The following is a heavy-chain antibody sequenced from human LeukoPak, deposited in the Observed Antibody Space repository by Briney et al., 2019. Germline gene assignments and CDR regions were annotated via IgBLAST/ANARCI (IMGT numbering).Heavy chain of an antibody. CDR3: ARGEGRLDY. J-gene: IGHJ4*02. CDR2: IYSGGNT. D-gene: IGHD1-26*01. CDR1: GFTFSSYA. Sequence: PGGSLRLSCAASGFTFSSYAMSWVRQAPGKGLEWVSFIYSGGNTHYSDSVKGRFTISRDNSKNTLYLQMNSLRGEDTAVYYCARGEGRLDYWGQGTLVTVSS. V-gene: IGHV3-66*01.